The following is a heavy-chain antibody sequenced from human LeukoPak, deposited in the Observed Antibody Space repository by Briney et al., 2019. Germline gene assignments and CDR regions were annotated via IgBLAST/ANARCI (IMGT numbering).Heavy chain of an antibody. Sequence: SETLSLTCTVSGGSISSYYWSWIRQPPGKGLEWIGYIYYSGSTNYNPSLKSRVTISIDTSKNQFSLKLSSVTAADTAVYYCATAPHVNYFDFWGQGALVTVST. J-gene: IGHJ4*02. D-gene: IGHD2/OR15-2a*01. CDR2: IYYSGST. CDR3: ATAPHVNYFDF. CDR1: GGSISSYY. V-gene: IGHV4-59*08.